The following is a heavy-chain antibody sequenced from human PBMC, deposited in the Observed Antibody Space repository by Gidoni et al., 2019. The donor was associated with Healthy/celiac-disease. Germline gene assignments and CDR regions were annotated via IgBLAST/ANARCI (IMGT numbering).Heavy chain of an antibody. D-gene: IGHD2-2*01. J-gene: IGHJ3*02. CDR1: GGYFRGYY. CDR2: INHSGST. V-gene: IGHV4-34*01. CDR3: ASSSTSRGAFDI. Sequence: QVQLQQWGAGLLKPAKTLSLTCAVYGGYFRGYYWLWIRQPPGKGLECIGEINHSGSTTDNQSLKSRVTISVDTSKNQFSLKLSSVTAADTAVYYCASSSTSRGAFDIWGQGTMVTVSS.